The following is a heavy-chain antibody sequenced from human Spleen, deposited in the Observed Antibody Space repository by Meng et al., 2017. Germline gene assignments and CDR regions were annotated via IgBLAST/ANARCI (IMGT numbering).Heavy chain of an antibody. CDR1: VWSFIDYY. Sequence: QLNQWGAGLLVTAMNHAPLCIVPVWSFIDYYCSWIRQPPGKGLEWSGEINHSGSTNYNPSLESRATISVDTSQNNLSLKLSSVTAADSAVYYCARGPTTMAHDFDYWGQGTLVTVSS. D-gene: IGHD4-11*01. CDR2: INHSGST. V-gene: IGHV4-34*01. J-gene: IGHJ4*02. CDR3: ARGPTTMAHDFDY.